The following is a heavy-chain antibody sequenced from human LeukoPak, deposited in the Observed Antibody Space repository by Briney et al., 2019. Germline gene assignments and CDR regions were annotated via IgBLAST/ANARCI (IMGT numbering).Heavy chain of an antibody. D-gene: IGHD6-13*01. V-gene: IGHV4-59*08. J-gene: IGHJ4*02. CDR1: GGSISSYY. Sequence: SETLSLTCTVSGGSISSYYWSWIRQPPGKGLEWIGYIYYSGSTNYNPSLKSRVTISVDTSKNQFSLELSSVTAADTAVYYCARQGGYSSSPDFWGQGTLVTVSS. CDR3: ARQGGYSSSPDF. CDR2: IYYSGST.